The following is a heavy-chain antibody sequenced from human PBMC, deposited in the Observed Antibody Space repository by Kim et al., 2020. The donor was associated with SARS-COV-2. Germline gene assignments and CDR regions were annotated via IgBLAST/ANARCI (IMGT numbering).Heavy chain of an antibody. CDR2: IWYDGSNK. Sequence: WGSLRLSCAASGFTFSSYGMHWVRQAPGKGLEWVAVIWYDGSNKYYADSVKGRFTISRDNSKNTLYLQMNSLRAEDTAVYYCARDGDYYALRYYFDYWGQGTLVTVSS. D-gene: IGHD3-10*01. V-gene: IGHV3-33*01. CDR1: GFTFSSYG. CDR3: ARDGDYYALRYYFDY. J-gene: IGHJ4*02.